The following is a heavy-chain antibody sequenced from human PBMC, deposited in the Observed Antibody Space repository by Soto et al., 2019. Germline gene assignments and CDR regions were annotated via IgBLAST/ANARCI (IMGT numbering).Heavy chain of an antibody. Sequence: QVQLVQSGAEVKKPGSSVKVSCKASGGTFSSYTISWVRQAPGQGLEWMGRIIPILGIANHAQKFQGRVTITADKSTSTAYMELSSLRSEDTAVYYCARDRDDSSGYYSNAFDIWGQGTMVTVSS. J-gene: IGHJ3*02. CDR3: ARDRDDSSGYYSNAFDI. CDR2: IIPILGIA. V-gene: IGHV1-69*08. CDR1: GGTFSSYT. D-gene: IGHD3-22*01.